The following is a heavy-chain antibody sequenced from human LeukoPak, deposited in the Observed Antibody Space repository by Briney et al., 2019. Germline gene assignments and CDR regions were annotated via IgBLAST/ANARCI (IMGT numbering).Heavy chain of an antibody. CDR1: GGSISSSSYY. CDR3: ARQGPYSNIVVVVAATAAFDI. Sequence: SETLSLTCTVSGGSISSSSYYWGWIRQPPGKGLEWIGSIYYSGSTYSNPSLKSRVTISVDTSKNQFSLKLSSVTAADTAVYYCARQGPYSNIVVVVAATAAFDIWGQGTMVTVSS. J-gene: IGHJ3*02. CDR2: IYYSGST. V-gene: IGHV4-39*01. D-gene: IGHD2-15*01.